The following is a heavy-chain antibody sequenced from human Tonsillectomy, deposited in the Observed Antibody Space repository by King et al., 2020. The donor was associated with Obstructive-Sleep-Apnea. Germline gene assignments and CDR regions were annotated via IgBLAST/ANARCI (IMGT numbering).Heavy chain of an antibody. D-gene: IGHD1-26*01. CDR3: ASALVGATLEYFQH. Sequence: QLVQSGADVKKPGASVKVSCKTSGYSFTSYGISWVRQAPGQGLEWMGWINTYNGNTEHAQKVQGRVTMTTDTSTSTAYMELRTLRSDDTAVYYCASALVGATLEYFQHWGQGPLLTVSS. J-gene: IGHJ1*01. CDR2: INTYNGNT. CDR1: GYSFTSYG. V-gene: IGHV1-18*04.